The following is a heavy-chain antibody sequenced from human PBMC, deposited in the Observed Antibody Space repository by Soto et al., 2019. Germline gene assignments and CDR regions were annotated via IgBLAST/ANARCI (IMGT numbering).Heavy chain of an antibody. CDR2: IYYSGST. CDR1: GGSISSYY. J-gene: IGHJ6*02. CDR3: ARELLTYYYDSSGSEYYYYYGMDV. D-gene: IGHD3-22*01. V-gene: IGHV4-59*01. Sequence: SETLSLTCTVSGGSISSYYWSWIRQPPGKGLEWIGYIYYSGSTNYNPSLKSRVTISVDTSKNQFSLKLSSVTAADTAVYYCARELLTYYYDSSGSEYYYYYGMDVWGQGTTVTVSS.